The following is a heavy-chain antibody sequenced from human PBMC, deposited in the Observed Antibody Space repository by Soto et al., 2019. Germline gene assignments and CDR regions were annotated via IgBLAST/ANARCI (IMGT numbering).Heavy chain of an antibody. CDR1: EFTFGTSW. CDR3: TAGSGWESDT. CDR2: IKQDGGEK. Sequence: DVQLVESGGGLVQPGGSLRLSCAVSEFTFGTSWMTWVRQGPGKGLEWVANIKQDGGEKHYLESVRGRFSISRDNAKKSLYLEMNSLRAEDTAVYYCTAGSGWESDTGGQETLVTVSS. J-gene: IGHJ5*02. D-gene: IGHD6-19*01. V-gene: IGHV3-7*05.